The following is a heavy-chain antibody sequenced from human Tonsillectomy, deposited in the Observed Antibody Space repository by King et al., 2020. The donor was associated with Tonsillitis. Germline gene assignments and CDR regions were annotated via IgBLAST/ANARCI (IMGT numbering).Heavy chain of an antibody. CDR1: GYFFNNYP. V-gene: IGHV1-69*01. Sequence: QLVQSGAEVKKPGSSVIVSCKASGYFFNNYPITWVRQAPGQGLEWMGGIIPMFGTANYAQNFQGRVTITADESTSTAYMEVSSLRSDDTAVYYCARGVMVPPFSGLHYMDVWGKGTTVPVTS. J-gene: IGHJ6*03. D-gene: IGHD2-8*01. CDR3: ARGVMVPPFSGLHYMDV. CDR2: IIPMFGTA.